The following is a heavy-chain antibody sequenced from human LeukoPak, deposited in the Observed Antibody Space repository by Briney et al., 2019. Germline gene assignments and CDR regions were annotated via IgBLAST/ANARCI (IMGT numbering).Heavy chain of an antibody. CDR3: AKATKQQLVVLDY. V-gene: IGHV3-23*01. CDR2: ISGSGGST. J-gene: IGHJ4*02. CDR1: GFTFSSYG. Sequence: PGGSLRLSCAASGFTFSSYGMSWVRQAPGKGLGWVSAISGSGGSTYYADSVKGRFTISRDNSKNTLYLQMNSLRAEDTAVYYCAKATKQQLVVLDYWGQGTLVTVSS. D-gene: IGHD6-13*01.